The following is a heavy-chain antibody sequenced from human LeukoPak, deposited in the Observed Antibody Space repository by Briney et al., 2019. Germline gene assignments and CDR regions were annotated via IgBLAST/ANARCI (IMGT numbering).Heavy chain of an antibody. D-gene: IGHD2-21*02. CDR3: ARGHIVVVTAPDY. J-gene: IGHJ4*02. CDR1: GFTFSSYW. Sequence: GGSLRLSCAASGFTFSSYWMHWVRQAPGKGLVWVSRINSDGSSTNYADSVKGRFTISRDNAKNTLYLQMNSLRAEDTAVYYCARGHIVVVTAPDYWGQGTLVTVSS. CDR2: INSDGSST. V-gene: IGHV3-74*01.